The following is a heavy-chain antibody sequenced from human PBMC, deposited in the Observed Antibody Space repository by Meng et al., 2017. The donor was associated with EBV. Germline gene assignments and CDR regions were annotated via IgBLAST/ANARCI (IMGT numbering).Heavy chain of an antibody. V-gene: IGHV1-46*01. CDR3: ARDFCGGDCYLFDY. Sequence: QERRGQSGDEVKEPGAPVKVSCQASGYTFTSYYMHWVRQAPGQGLEWMGIINPSGGSASYAQKFQGRVTMTRDTSTSTVYMELSSLRSEDTAVYYCARDFCGGDCYLFDYWGQGTLVTVSS. J-gene: IGHJ4*02. CDR2: INPSGGSA. D-gene: IGHD2-21*01. CDR1: GYTFTSYY.